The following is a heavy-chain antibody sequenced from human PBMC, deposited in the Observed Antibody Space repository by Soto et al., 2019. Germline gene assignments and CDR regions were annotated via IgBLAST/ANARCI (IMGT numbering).Heavy chain of an antibody. V-gene: IGHV2-70*12. D-gene: IGHD3-10*01. Sequence: ASGLRLEKRTEAHALSSSLSAFSLSTSGMCVSWIRQPPGKALEWLALIDWDDDKYYSTSLKTRLTISKDTSKNQVVLTMTNMDPVDTATYYCALRMMVRGVIGSYYSGMDVWCHGTTVTVSS. CDR1: AFSLSTSGMC. CDR3: ALRMMVRGVIGSYYSGMDV. CDR2: IDWDDDK. J-gene: IGHJ6*02.